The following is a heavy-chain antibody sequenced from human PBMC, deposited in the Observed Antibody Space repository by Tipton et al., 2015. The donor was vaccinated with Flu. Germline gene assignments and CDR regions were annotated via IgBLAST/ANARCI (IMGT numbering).Heavy chain of an antibody. CDR2: ISHGGGT. Sequence: TLSLTCSVSGYSITSGYCWGWFRQPPGKGLEWIGSISHGGGTYTNPSLKGRVVLSVDASMSKNEFSLTMTSVTASDTAVYYCARGPRGDTAMVSLGYWGPGILVTVSS. J-gene: IGHJ4*01. D-gene: IGHD5-18*01. CDR3: ARGPRGDTAMVSLGY. V-gene: IGHV4-38-2*02. CDR1: GYSITSGYC.